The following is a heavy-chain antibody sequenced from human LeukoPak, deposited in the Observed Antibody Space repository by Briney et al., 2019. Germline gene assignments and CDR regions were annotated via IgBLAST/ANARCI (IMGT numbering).Heavy chain of an antibody. CDR3: ARDQPLYGDYEDYYGMDV. J-gene: IGHJ6*02. D-gene: IGHD4-17*01. Sequence: ASVNVSCKASGYSFTSDGISWVRQAPGQGLEWMGWISAYNGNTNYAQKLQGRVTMTTDTSTSTAYMELRSLRSDDAAVYYCARDQPLYGDYEDYYGMDVWGQGTTVTVSS. V-gene: IGHV1-18*01. CDR2: ISAYNGNT. CDR1: GYSFTSDG.